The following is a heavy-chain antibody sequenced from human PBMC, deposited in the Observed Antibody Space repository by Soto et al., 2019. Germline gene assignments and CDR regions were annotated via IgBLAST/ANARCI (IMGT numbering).Heavy chain of an antibody. J-gene: IGHJ6*02. CDR3: ASFSTLGKDYGVDV. D-gene: IGHD3-3*02. Sequence: QEQLQESGPGLVKPSQTMSLTCSDYGVSITSSDSYWSLIRQPPVKGLEWIGYINSSGRAYYKPSLKSRVSISIDTSKNQFSLRLTSVTVAATAVYFCASFSTLGKDYGVDVWGQGTTVTVSS. CDR1: GVSITSSDSY. CDR2: INSSGRA. V-gene: IGHV4-30-4*01.